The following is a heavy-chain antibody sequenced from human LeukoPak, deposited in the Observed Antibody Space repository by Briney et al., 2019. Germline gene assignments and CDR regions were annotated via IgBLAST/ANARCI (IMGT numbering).Heavy chain of an antibody. CDR3: ASNSVSSGWPRIDY. Sequence: SVKVSCKASGGTFSSYAISWVRQAPGQGLEWMGGIIPIFGTANYAQKFQGRVTITTDGSTSTAYMELSSLRSEDTAVYYCASNSVSSGWPRIDYWGQGTLVTVSS. J-gene: IGHJ4*02. V-gene: IGHV1-69*05. D-gene: IGHD6-19*01. CDR2: IIPIFGTA. CDR1: GGTFSSYA.